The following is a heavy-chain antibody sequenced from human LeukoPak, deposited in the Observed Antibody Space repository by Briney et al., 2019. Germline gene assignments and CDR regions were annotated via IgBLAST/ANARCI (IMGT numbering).Heavy chain of an antibody. J-gene: IGHJ5*02. CDR2: TRFDDSYK. CDR3: AKSSAGITWFDP. D-gene: IGHD1-7*01. Sequence: GGSLRLSCAASGFSFSSSGMHWVRQAPGKGPEWVAFTRFDDSYKAYGNSVKGRFTISRDNSKNTLYLQMDSLRSDDTALYYCAKSSAGITWFDPWGQGTLVIVSS. CDR1: GFSFSSSG. V-gene: IGHV3-30*02.